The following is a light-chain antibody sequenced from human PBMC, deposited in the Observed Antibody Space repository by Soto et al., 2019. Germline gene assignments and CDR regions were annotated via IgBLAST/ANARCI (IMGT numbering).Light chain of an antibody. CDR1: QSVTTSY. Sequence: EIVLTQSPGTLSLSAGERATLSCSASQSVTTSYLAWYQQKPGQAPRLLIYGASSRAAGIPDRFSGSGSGTDFTLTISRLEPEDFAVYYCQQYGSSLPTFGPGTKVYIK. J-gene: IGKJ3*01. CDR2: GAS. CDR3: QQYGSSLPT. V-gene: IGKV3-20*01.